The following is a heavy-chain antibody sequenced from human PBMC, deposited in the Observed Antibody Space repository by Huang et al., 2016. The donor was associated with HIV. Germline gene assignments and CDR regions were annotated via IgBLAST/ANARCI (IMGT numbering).Heavy chain of an antibody. CDR1: GGTFSTNA. Sequence: QVQLVQSGAEVKRPGASVKVSCRASGGTFSTNAVSWGREAPGQGLEWGGGIIPKFGTTNYAQGCQGKVTITADESSSTVYMELSSLRSDDTAVYYCARQPYCGGDCAHYYYFYMDVWGKGTTVTVSS. V-gene: IGHV1-69*12. CDR3: ARQPYCGGDCAHYYYFYMDV. J-gene: IGHJ6*03. CDR2: IIPKFGTT. D-gene: IGHD2-21*02.